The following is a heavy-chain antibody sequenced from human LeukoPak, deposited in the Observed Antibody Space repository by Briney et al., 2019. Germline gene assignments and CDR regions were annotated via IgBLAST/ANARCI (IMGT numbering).Heavy chain of an antibody. CDR1: GFTFSGYA. V-gene: IGHV3-23*01. J-gene: IGHJ4*02. D-gene: IGHD1-7*01. CDR3: AKRVTTELH. CDR2: ISGSGGST. Sequence: PGGSLRLSCAVSGFTFSGYAMNWVRQAPGKGLEWVSAISGSGGSTYYADSVKGRFTISRGNSKNTLYLQMNSLRAEDTAVYYCAKRVTTELHWGQGTLVTVSS.